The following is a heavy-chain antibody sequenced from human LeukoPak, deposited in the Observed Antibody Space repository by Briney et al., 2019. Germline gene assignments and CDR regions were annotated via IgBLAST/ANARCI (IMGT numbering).Heavy chain of an antibody. CDR3: AKVGYGRYFDWLPTLTGGFQH. D-gene: IGHD3-9*01. Sequence: PGGSLRLSCAASGFTFSSYAMSWVRQAPGKGLEWVSAISGSGGSTYYADSVKGRFTISRDNSKNTLYLQMNGLRAEDTAVYYCAKVGYGRYFDWLPTLTGGFQHWGQGTLVTVSS. CDR1: GFTFSSYA. CDR2: ISGSGGST. V-gene: IGHV3-23*01. J-gene: IGHJ1*01.